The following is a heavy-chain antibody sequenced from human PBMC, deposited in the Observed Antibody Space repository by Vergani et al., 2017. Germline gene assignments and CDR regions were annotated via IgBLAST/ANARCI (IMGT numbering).Heavy chain of an antibody. D-gene: IGHD2-21*01. CDR1: GFTFSSYS. CDR3: ARDDTMLFAFDI. CDR2: ISCSSSYI. J-gene: IGHJ3*02. Sequence: EVQLVESGGGLVKPGGSLRLSCAASGFTFSSYSMTWVRQAPGKGLEWVSSISCSSSYIYYADSVKGRFTISRDNAKNSLYLQMNSLRAEDTAVYYCARDDTMLFAFDIWGQGTMVTVSS. V-gene: IGHV3-21*01.